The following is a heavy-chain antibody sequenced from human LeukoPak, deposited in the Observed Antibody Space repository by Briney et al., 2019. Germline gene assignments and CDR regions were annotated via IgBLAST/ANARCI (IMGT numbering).Heavy chain of an antibody. D-gene: IGHD1-26*01. CDR3: GRCSSGSYNWFDP. CDR2: MYYSENT. V-gene: IGHV4-39*01. Sequence: PSETLSLTCTVSGGSISSSSYYWAWIRQPPGKGLEWIGSMYYSENTYYNPSLKSRVTISADTSKNQFSMKLSSVTAADTAVYYCGRCSSGSYNWFDPWGQGTLVTVSS. J-gene: IGHJ5*02. CDR1: GGSISSSSYY.